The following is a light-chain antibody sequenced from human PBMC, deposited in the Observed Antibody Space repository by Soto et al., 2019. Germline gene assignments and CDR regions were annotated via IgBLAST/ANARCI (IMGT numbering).Light chain of an antibody. CDR3: QQHNSYSRT. J-gene: IGKJ1*01. V-gene: IGKV1-5*03. CDR2: KTS. Sequence: DIQMTQSPYTLSASVGDRVTITCRASQSISSWLAWYQQKPGKAPKLLIYKTSSLESGVPARFSGSGSGTEFNLTISSLQPDDFATYYCQQHNSYSRTFGQGTKVEIK. CDR1: QSISSW.